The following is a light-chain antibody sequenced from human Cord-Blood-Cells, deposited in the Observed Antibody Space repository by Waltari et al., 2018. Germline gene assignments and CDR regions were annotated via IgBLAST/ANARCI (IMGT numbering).Light chain of an antibody. CDR1: SSNIGSNY. CDR3: AAWDDSLSGWV. Sequence: QSVLTQPPSASGTPGQRFTISCSGSSSNIGSNYVYGYQQLPGTAPKLLIYRNNQRPSGVPDRFSGSKSGTSASLAISGLRSEDEADYYCAAWDDSLSGWVFGGGTKLTVL. J-gene: IGLJ3*02. CDR2: RNN. V-gene: IGLV1-47*01.